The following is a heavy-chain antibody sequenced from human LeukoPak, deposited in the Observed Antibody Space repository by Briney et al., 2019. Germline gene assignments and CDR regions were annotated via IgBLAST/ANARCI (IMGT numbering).Heavy chain of an antibody. J-gene: IGHJ3*02. V-gene: IGHV1-69*13. CDR2: IIPIFGTA. CDR1: GGTFSSYA. D-gene: IGHD2-2*01. Sequence: GASVKVSCKASGGTFSSYAISWVRQAPGQGLEWMGGIIPIFGTANYAQKFQGRVTITADESTSTAYMELSSLRSEDTAVYYCAREGLGYCSSTSCYFAFDIRGQGTMVTVSS. CDR3: AREGLGYCSSTSCYFAFDI.